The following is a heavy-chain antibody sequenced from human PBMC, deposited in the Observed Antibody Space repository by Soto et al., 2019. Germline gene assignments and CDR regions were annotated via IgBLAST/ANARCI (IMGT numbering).Heavy chain of an antibody. J-gene: IGHJ4*02. CDR1: GFTVSSNY. V-gene: IGHV3-66*01. Sequence: GGSLRLSCAASGFTVSSNYMSWVRQAPGKGLEWVSVIYSGGSTYYADSVKGRFTISRHNSKNTLYLQMNSLRAEDTAVYYCARVLPDWGAYGSGSYPFDYWGQGTLVTVSS. D-gene: IGHD3-10*01. CDR2: IYSGGST. CDR3: ARVLPDWGAYGSGSYPFDY.